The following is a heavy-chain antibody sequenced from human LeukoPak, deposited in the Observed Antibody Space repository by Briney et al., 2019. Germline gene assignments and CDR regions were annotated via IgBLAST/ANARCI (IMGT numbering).Heavy chain of an antibody. CDR3: ARHSSGWRYSYFDY. D-gene: IGHD6-19*01. V-gene: IGHV5-51*01. CDR2: IYPGDSDS. Sequence: GESLKISCNGSGYXFTNYWICWVRQMPGKGLEWMGSIYPGDSDSRYSPSFQGQVTISADKSISTACLQWSSLKASDTAMYYCARHSSGWRYSYFDYWGQGTLVSVSP. J-gene: IGHJ4*02. CDR1: GYXFTNYW.